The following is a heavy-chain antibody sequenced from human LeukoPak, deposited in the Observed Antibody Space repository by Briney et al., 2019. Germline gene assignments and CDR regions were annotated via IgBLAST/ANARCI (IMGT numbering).Heavy chain of an antibody. D-gene: IGHD3-22*01. CDR3: ARDDSSGYYFPTTP. CDR1: GGTFSSYA. CDR2: IIPIFGTA. V-gene: IGHV1-69*13. J-gene: IGHJ5*02. Sequence: ASVKVSCKASGGTFSSYAISWVRQAPGQGLEWMGGIIPIFGTANYAQKFQGRVTITAGESTSTAYMELSSLRSEDTAVYYCARDDSSGYYFPTTPWGQGTLVTVSS.